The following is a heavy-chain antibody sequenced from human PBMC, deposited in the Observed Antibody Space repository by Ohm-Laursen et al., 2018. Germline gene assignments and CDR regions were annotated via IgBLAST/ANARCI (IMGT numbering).Heavy chain of an antibody. V-gene: IGHV3-13*01. D-gene: IGHD2-2*02. CDR3: ARALPDTYCSSTSCYSRGYYYYGMDV. CDR1: GFTFSSYD. Sequence: SLRLSCAASGFTFSSYDMHWVRQATGKGLEWVSAIGTAGDTYYPGSVKGRFTISRENAKNSLYLQMNSLRAGDTAVYYCARALPDTYCSSTSCYSRGYYYYGMDVWGQGTTVIVSS. CDR2: IGTAGDT. J-gene: IGHJ6*02.